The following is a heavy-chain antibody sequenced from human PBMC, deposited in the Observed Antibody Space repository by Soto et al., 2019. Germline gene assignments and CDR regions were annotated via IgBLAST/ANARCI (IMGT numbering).Heavy chain of an antibody. CDR1: GFTFSSYA. V-gene: IGHV3-33*08. J-gene: IGHJ6*02. Sequence: GGSLRLSCAASGFTFSSYAMSWVRQAPGKGLEWVAGIWYDGSKTYYADSVKGRFTISRDNAKNSLYLQMNSLRAEDTAVYYCARRVGATNAYYYYGMDVWGQGTTVTRLL. CDR2: IWYDGSKT. CDR3: ARRVGATNAYYYYGMDV. D-gene: IGHD1-26*01.